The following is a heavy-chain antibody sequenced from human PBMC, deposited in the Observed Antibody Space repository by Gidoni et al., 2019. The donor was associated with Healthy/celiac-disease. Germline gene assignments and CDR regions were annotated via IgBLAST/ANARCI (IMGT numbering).Heavy chain of an antibody. V-gene: IGHV1-2*04. CDR1: GYTFTGYY. CDR2: MNPNSGGT. CDR3: ARDARSGWYSYAFDI. Sequence: QVQLVQSGAEVKKPGASVKVSCKASGYTFTGYYMHWVRQAPGQGLEWMGWMNPNSGGTNYAQKFQGWVTMTRDTSISTAYMELSRLRSDDTAVYYCARDARSGWYSYAFDIWGQGTMVTVSS. D-gene: IGHD6-19*01. J-gene: IGHJ3*02.